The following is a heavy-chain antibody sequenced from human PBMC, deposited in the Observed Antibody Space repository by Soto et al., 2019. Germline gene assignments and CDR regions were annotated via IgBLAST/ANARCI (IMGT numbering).Heavy chain of an antibody. Sequence: QVQLQESGPGLVKPSETLSLTCTVSGGSISRYYWSWIRQPPGKGLEWIGYIYYSGSTNYNPALKWRVTISGDTSKYQFSLELSSVTAADTAVYYCATSTWGDYDILTGGFDYWGQGTLVTVSS. V-gene: IGHV4-59*08. CDR1: GGSISRYY. CDR3: ATSTWGDYDILTGGFDY. D-gene: IGHD3-9*01. J-gene: IGHJ4*02. CDR2: IYYSGST.